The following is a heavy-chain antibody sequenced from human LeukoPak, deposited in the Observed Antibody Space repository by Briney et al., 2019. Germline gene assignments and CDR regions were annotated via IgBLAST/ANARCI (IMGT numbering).Heavy chain of an antibody. CDR3: ARGLRYYGSGSYPYYNWFDP. CDR2: INHSGST. CDR1: GGSFSGYY. Sequence: SETLSLTCAVYGGSFSGYYWSWIRQPPGKGLEWIGEINHSGSTNYNPSLKSRVTISVDTSKSQFSLKLSSVTAADTAVYYCARGLRYYGSGSYPYYNWFDPWGQGTLVTVSS. D-gene: IGHD3-10*01. V-gene: IGHV4-34*01. J-gene: IGHJ5*02.